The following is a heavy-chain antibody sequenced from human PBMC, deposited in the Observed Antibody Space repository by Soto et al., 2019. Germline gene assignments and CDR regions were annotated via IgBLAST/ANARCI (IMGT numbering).Heavy chain of an antibody. V-gene: IGHV4-34*01. CDR1: GGSFSGYY. J-gene: IGHJ4*02. Sequence: QVQLQQWGAGLLKPSETLSLTCAVYGGSFSGYYWSWIRQPPGKGLEWIGEINHSGSTNYNPSLKSRVTISVDTSKNQFSLKLSSVTAADTAVYYCASYGSGSYVRFDYWGQGTLVTVSS. CDR3: ASYGSGSYVRFDY. CDR2: INHSGST. D-gene: IGHD3-10*01.